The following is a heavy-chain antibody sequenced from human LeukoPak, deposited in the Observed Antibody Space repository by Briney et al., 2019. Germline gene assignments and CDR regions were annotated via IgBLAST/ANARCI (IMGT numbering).Heavy chain of an antibody. CDR3: ARGADGVSSNSRGWFDP. V-gene: IGHV3-21*01. CDR2: ISTSSSYI. D-gene: IGHD2-15*01. J-gene: IGHJ5*02. CDR1: GFTFSSYS. Sequence: TGGSLGLSCTASGFTFSSYSMNWVRQAPGKGLEWVSSISTSSSYIYYADSVKGRFTISRDNARNSLYLQMNTLRAEDTAVYSCARGADGVSSNSRGWFDPWGQGTLVTVSS.